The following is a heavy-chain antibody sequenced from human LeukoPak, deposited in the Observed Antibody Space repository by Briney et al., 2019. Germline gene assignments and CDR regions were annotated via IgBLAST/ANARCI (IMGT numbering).Heavy chain of an antibody. V-gene: IGHV3-23*01. CDR3: AKGVFGSGWPI. CDR1: GFTFCLYA. D-gene: IGHD6-19*01. J-gene: IGHJ4*02. Sequence: GGSLRLSCGASGFTFCLYAMKWVRQAPRKGVEWVSGIRNSGVSTDYAHSVKGRFTISRDKIKNTLYLQMNSLRAEDTAVYYCAKGVFGSGWPIWGQGTLVTVSS. CDR2: IRNSGVST.